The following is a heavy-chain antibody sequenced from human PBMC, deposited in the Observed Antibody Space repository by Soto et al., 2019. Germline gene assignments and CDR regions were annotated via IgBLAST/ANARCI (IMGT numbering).Heavy chain of an antibody. V-gene: IGHV3-30-3*01. D-gene: IGHD6-13*01. J-gene: IGHJ6*02. Sequence: VQLVESGGGVVQPGRSLRLSCAASGFTFSSYAMHWVRQAPGKGLEWVAVISYDGSNKYYADSVKGRFTISRDKSKNTLYLQMNSLRAEDTAVYYCARVAAAGSYYYGMDVWGQGTTVTVSS. CDR3: ARVAAAGSYYYGMDV. CDR2: ISYDGSNK. CDR1: GFTFSSYA.